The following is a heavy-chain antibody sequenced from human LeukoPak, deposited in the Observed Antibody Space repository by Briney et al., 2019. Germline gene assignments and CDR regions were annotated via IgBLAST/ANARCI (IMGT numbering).Heavy chain of an antibody. CDR3: ARAQRMIVPNFDY. CDR1: GFTFSSYE. D-gene: IGHD3-22*01. J-gene: IGHJ4*02. V-gene: IGHV3-48*03. Sequence: GGSLRLSCAASGFTFSSYEMNWVRQAPGKGLEWVSYISSSGSTTYYADSVKGRFTISRDNAKNSLYLQMNSLRAEDTAVYYCARAQRMIVPNFDYWGQGTLVTVSS. CDR2: ISSSGSTT.